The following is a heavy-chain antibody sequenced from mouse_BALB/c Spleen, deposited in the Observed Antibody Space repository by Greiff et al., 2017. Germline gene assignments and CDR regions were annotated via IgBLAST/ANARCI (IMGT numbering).Heavy chain of an antibody. J-gene: IGHJ3*01. CDR2: ICGGGSN. V-gene: IGHV2-9*02. CDR3: ARAANGYDGAWFAY. D-gene: IGHD2-2*01. CDR1: GFTLTSYA. Sequence: QVMLMESGRGLVAPSRSLSLPCAASGFTLTSYAVSWVRQPPGKGLEWLGVICGGGSNTYNSAPMSGLCISKDNTKSQVFLQIKSLQTDDTAMYYCARAANGYDGAWFAYWGQGTLVTVSA.